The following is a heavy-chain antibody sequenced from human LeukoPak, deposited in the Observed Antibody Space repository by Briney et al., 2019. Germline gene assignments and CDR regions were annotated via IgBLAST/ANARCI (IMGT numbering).Heavy chain of an antibody. J-gene: IGHJ6*03. D-gene: IGHD1-26*01. Sequence: SETLSLTCTVSGGSISSGDYYWSCIRQPPGKGLECIGYIYYSGSTYYNPSLKGRVTISADTSKNQFSLKLSSVTAADTAVYYCASHVGNYYYYYMDVWGKGTTVTVSS. CDR3: ASHVGNYYYYYMDV. V-gene: IGHV4-30-4*08. CDR1: GGSISSGDYY. CDR2: IYYSGST.